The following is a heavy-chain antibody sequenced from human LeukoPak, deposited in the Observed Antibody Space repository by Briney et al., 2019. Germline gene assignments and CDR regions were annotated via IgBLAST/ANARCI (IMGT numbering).Heavy chain of an antibody. Sequence: SVKVSCKASGGTFSSYAISWVRQAPGQGLEWMGGIIPIFGTANYAQKFQGRVTITADESTSTAYMELSSLRSEDTTVYYCARSGQWFGELLYFDYWGQGTLVTVSS. CDR1: GGTFSSYA. V-gene: IGHV1-69*01. CDR2: IIPIFGTA. D-gene: IGHD3-10*01. CDR3: ARSGQWFGELLYFDY. J-gene: IGHJ4*02.